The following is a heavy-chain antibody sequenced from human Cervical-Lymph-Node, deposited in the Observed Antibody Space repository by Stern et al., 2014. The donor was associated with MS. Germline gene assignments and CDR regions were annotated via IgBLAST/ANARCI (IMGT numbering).Heavy chain of an antibody. V-gene: IGHV1-69*09. J-gene: IGHJ4*02. D-gene: IGHD1-26*01. Sequence: VQLVESGAEVKKPGSSVRVSCKASGGTFNTYTVYWVRQAPGQGLEWMGKIIPMLDLPVYAQRFQGRVTFTLDKSTSTAYIDLNSLTSEDTAVYYCARPRGREAASALDYWGQGTLVTVSS. CDR1: GGTFNTYT. CDR2: IIPMLDLP. CDR3: ARPRGREAASALDY.